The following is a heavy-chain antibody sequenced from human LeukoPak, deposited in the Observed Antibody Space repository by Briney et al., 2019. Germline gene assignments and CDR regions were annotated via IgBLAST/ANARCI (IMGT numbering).Heavy chain of an antibody. CDR1: GFTFSSYA. V-gene: IGHV3-30-3*01. J-gene: IGHJ4*02. Sequence: GGSLRLSCAASGFTFSSYAMHWVCQAPGKGLEWVAVISYDGSNKYYADSVKGRFTISRDNSKNTLYLQMNSLRAEDTAVYYCAREGSRVAVAGTFDYWGQGTLVTVSS. CDR2: ISYDGSNK. CDR3: AREGSRVAVAGTFDY. D-gene: IGHD6-19*01.